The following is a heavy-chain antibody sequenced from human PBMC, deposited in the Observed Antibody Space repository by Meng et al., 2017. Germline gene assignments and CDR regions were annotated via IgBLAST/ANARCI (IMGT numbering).Heavy chain of an antibody. V-gene: IGHV3-30*01. J-gene: IGHJ5*02. CDR3: ARELYLAEFDP. CDR2: ISYDGSNK. CDR1: GFTFSSYA. Sequence: QVPLGELGGGVVQPGRSLRLPLAASGFTFSSYAMHWVRQAPGKGLEWVAVISYDGSNKYYADSVKGRFTISRNNSKNTLYLQMNSLRAEDTAVYYCARELYLAEFDPWGQGTLVTVSS. D-gene: IGHD2-2*02.